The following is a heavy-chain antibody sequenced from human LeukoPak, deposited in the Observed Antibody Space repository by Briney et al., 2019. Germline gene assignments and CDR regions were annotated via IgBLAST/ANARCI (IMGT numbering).Heavy chain of an antibody. Sequence: ASVKVSCXASGYTFTSYGISWVRQAPGQGLEWMGWISAYNGNTNYAQKLQGRVTMTTDTSTSTAYMELRSLRSDDTAVYYCARASYYYDSSGYLNWFDPWGQGTLVTVSS. J-gene: IGHJ5*02. V-gene: IGHV1-18*01. CDR2: ISAYNGNT. CDR1: GYTFTSYG. D-gene: IGHD3-22*01. CDR3: ARASYYYDSSGYLNWFDP.